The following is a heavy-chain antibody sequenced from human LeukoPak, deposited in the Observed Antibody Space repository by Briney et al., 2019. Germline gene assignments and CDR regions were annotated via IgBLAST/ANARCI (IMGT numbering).Heavy chain of an antibody. CDR1: GFTFNGSA. V-gene: IGHV3-73*01. D-gene: IGHD2-15*01. CDR2: IRSKANSYAT. CDR3: TRQKDGPQAFDI. J-gene: IGHJ3*02. Sequence: GGSLRLSCAASGFTFNGSAMHWVRQASGKGLEWVGRIRSKANSYATAYAASVKGRFTISRDDSKNTAYLQMNSLKTEDTAVYYCTRQKDGPQAFDIWGQGTMVTVSS.